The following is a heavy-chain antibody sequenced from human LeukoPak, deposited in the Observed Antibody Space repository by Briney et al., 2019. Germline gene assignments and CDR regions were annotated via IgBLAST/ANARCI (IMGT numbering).Heavy chain of an antibody. J-gene: IGHJ3*02. CDR2: IYPGDSDT. Sequence: GESLKISCKGSGYSFTTYWIGWVRQMPGKGLEWMGLIYPGDSDTRYSPSFQGQVTISADKSITTAYLQWNSLKASDTAMYYCARPKRDGYIPNAFDIWGQGTVVAVSS. CDR3: ARPKRDGYIPNAFDI. V-gene: IGHV5-51*01. CDR1: GYSFTTYW. D-gene: IGHD5-24*01.